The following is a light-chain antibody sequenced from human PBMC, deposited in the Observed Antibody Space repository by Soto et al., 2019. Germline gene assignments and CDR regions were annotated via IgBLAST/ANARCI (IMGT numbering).Light chain of an antibody. Sequence: EIVLTQSPATLSLSPGERASLSCRASQSVSSNLAWYPQKPGQAPRLLISDASNRATGIPARFTGSGSGTDFTLTISSLEPEDFAVYYCQQRSTWPYTFGQGTKLEIK. CDR1: QSVSSN. J-gene: IGKJ2*01. CDR3: QQRSTWPYT. CDR2: DAS. V-gene: IGKV3-11*01.